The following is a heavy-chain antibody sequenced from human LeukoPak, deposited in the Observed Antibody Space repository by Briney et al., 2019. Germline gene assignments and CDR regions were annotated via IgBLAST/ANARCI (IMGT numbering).Heavy chain of an antibody. J-gene: IGHJ4*02. CDR2: ISAYNGNT. CDR1: GYTFTSYG. Sequence: ASVKVSCKASGYTFTSYGISWVRQAPGQGLEWMGWISAYNGNTNYAQKLQGRVTMTTDTSTSTAYMKLRSLRSDDTAVYYCARPLWFGELFPFDYWGQGTLVTVSS. CDR3: ARPLWFGELFPFDY. D-gene: IGHD3-10*01. V-gene: IGHV1-18*04.